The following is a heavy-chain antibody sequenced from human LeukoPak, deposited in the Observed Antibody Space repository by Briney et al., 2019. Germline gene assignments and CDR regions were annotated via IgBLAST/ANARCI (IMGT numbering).Heavy chain of an antibody. CDR3: ARGYSYGYYFDY. Sequence: SETLSLTCTVSGGSISSSSYYWGWIRQPPGKGLEWIGSIYYSGSTYYNPSLKSRVTISVDTSKNQFSLKLSSVTAADTAVYYCARGYSYGYYFDYWGQGTLVTVSS. J-gene: IGHJ4*02. CDR1: GGSISSSSYY. D-gene: IGHD5-18*01. V-gene: IGHV4-39*01. CDR2: IYYSGST.